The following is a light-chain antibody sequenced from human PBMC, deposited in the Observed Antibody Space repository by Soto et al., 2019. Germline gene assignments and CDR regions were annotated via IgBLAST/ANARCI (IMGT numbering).Light chain of an antibody. CDR2: GAS. V-gene: IGKV3-11*01. J-gene: IGKJ4*01. Sequence: SAAAVSLYQGKRATLSCRASQSVSSYLAWYQQKPGQPPRLLIYGASTRATGIPARFSGSGSGTDFSLTISSLESEEYAGYCCKQRCYWFLLIPFGGVT. CDR3: KQRCYWFLLIP. CDR1: QSVSSY.